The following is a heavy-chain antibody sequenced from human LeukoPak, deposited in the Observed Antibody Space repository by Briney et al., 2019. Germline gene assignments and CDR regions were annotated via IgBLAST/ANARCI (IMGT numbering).Heavy chain of an antibody. V-gene: IGHV3-30*03. Sequence: PGGSLRLSCAASGFTFSSYWMSWVRQAPGKGLEWVAVISYDGSNKYYADSVKGRFTIARDNAKDSVYLEMHSVRPEDMAVYFCARGGYYDGSGYYYALNFWGPGTLVTVSS. J-gene: IGHJ4*02. D-gene: IGHD3-22*01. CDR3: ARGGYYDGSGYYYALNF. CDR2: ISYDGSNK. CDR1: GFTFSSYW.